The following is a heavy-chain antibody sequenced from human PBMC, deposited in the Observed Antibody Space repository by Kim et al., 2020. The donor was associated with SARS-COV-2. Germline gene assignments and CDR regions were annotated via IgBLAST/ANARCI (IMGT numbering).Heavy chain of an antibody. J-gene: IGHJ4*02. Sequence: SETLSLTCTVSGGSISSYYWSWIRQPPGKGLEWIGYIYYSGSTNYNPSLKSRVTISVDTSKNQFSLKLSSVTAADTAVYYCARETDYYDSSGYYYFRYFDYWGQGTLVTVSS. D-gene: IGHD3-22*01. CDR2: IYYSGST. CDR1: GGSISSYY. CDR3: ARETDYYDSSGYYYFRYFDY. V-gene: IGHV4-59*01.